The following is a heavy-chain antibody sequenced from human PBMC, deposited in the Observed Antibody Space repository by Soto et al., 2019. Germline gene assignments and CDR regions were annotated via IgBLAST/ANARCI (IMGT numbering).Heavy chain of an antibody. CDR2: IIPVSGTA. CDR3: ARSQGSSTSLEIYYYYYYGMDV. Sequence: QVQLVQSGAEVKKPGSSVKVSCKASGVTFSSYAISWVRQAPGQGLEWMGGIIPVSGTAHYAQKFQGRVTITADESTSTAYMELSSLRSEDTAVYYCARSQGSSTSLEIYYYYYYGMDVWGQGTTVTVSS. D-gene: IGHD2-2*01. V-gene: IGHV1-69*01. J-gene: IGHJ6*02. CDR1: GVTFSSYA.